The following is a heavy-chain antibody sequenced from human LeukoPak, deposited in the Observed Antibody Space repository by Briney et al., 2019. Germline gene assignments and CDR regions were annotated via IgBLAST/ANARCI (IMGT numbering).Heavy chain of an antibody. J-gene: IGHJ5*01. CDR1: GFTFRDFW. CDR2: IKQDGSEE. D-gene: IGHD1-26*01. Sequence: GGSLTLSCAAWGFTFRDFWMTWVRQARGKGLQWVANIKQDGSEEYYVDSVKGRLTISRNNSENSLFLQMNNLTDEDTAIYYCARAWVGSGQGWFDFWGQGALVTVSS. V-gene: IGHV3-7*04. CDR3: ARAWVGSGQGWFDF.